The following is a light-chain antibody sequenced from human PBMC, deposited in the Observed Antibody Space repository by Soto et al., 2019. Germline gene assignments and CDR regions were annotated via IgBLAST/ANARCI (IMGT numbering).Light chain of an antibody. CDR2: EVN. CDR3: TSFGGINNFVV. J-gene: IGLJ2*01. V-gene: IGLV2-8*01. Sequence: SVLTQPPSASGSPGQSVTISCTGTSSDVGGYNYVSWYQQHPGKVPKLIIFEVNKRPSGVPDRFSASKSGNTASLTVSGLQAEDEADYYCTSFGGINNFVVFGGGTQLTVL. CDR1: SSDVGGYNY.